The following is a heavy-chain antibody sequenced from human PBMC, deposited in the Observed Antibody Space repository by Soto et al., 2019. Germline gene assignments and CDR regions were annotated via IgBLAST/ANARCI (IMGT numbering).Heavy chain of an antibody. V-gene: IGHV1-46*01. CDR2: IDPSRGST. D-gene: IGHD2-21*01. CDR3: AVCGGNMPPYPYTGLDV. Sequence: QDQLVQSGAEVKKPGASVKVSCEASGYIFTNYWISWVRLAPGQGLEWMGIIDPSRGSTTYAPKFQGRITMTRDTAAYTAYMELSSLRSEDTAVYYCAVCGGNMPPYPYTGLDVWGQGTRVIVSS. CDR1: GYIFTNYW. J-gene: IGHJ6*02.